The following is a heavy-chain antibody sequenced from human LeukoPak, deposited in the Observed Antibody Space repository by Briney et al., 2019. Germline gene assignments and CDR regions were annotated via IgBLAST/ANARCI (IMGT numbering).Heavy chain of an antibody. J-gene: IGHJ2*01. CDR2: ISWNSGSI. CDR3: AKSGGIAAATPNWYFDL. CDR1: GFTFDDYA. Sequence: GRSLRLSCAASGFTFDDYAMHWVRQAPGKGLEWVSGISWNSGSIGYADSVKGRFTISRDNAKNSLYLQMNSLRAEDTALYYCAKSGGIAAATPNWYFDLWGRGTLVTVSS. V-gene: IGHV3-9*01. D-gene: IGHD6-13*01.